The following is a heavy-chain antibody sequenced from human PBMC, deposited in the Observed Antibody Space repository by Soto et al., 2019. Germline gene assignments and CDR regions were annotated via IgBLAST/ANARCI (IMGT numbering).Heavy chain of an antibody. CDR3: AKNGQPPYYYYGLDV. Sequence: QGQLVQSGGEVKKPGASVKVSCKTSGYTFSRYGISWVRQAPGQGLEWMGWISGYNGDTNYARKFQGRVTMTIDTSRTTAYMELRSLTSDDRAVYYCAKNGQPPYYYYGLDVWGQGPTVTVSS. CDR2: ISGYNGDT. J-gene: IGHJ6*02. CDR1: GYTFSRYG. V-gene: IGHV1-18*01. D-gene: IGHD2-8*01.